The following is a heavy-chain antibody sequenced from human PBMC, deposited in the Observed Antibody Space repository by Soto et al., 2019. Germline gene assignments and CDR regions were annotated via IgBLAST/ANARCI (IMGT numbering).Heavy chain of an antibody. CDR2: IIPIFGTA. V-gene: IGHV1-69*13. CDR3: ARSCSGGSCYSPRLEKHFDY. Sequence: SVKVSCKASGGTFSSYASSWVRQAPGQGLEWMGGIIPIFGTANYAQKFQGRVTITADESTSTAYMELSSLRSEETAVYYCARSCSGGSCYSPRLEKHFDYFGRGTLVAVCS. J-gene: IGHJ4*02. D-gene: IGHD2-15*01. CDR1: GGTFSSYA.